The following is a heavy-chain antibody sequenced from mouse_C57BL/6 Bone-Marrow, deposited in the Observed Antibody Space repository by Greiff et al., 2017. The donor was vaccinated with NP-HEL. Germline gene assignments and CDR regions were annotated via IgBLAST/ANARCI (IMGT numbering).Heavy chain of an antibody. CDR1: GFTFSDYG. Sequence: EVHLVESGGGLVKPGGSLKLSCAASGFTFSDYGMHWVRQAPEKGLEWVAYISSGSSTIYYADTVSGRFAISRDNAKNTLFLQMTSLTSEYTAMYYCARRYRGLYYYAMDYWGQGTSVTVSS. CDR2: ISSGSSTI. CDR3: ARRYRGLYYYAMDY. V-gene: IGHV5-17*01. J-gene: IGHJ4*01. D-gene: IGHD2-12*01.